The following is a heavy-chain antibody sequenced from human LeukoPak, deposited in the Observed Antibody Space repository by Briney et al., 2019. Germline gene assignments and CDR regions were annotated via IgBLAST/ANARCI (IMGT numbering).Heavy chain of an antibody. CDR1: GGTFSSYA. D-gene: IGHD3-9*01. Sequence: SVKVSCKASGGTFSSYAISRVRQAPGQGLEWMGGIIPIFGTANYAQKFQGRVTITADESTSTAYMELSSLRSEDTAVYYCARALSYDILRGGFDYWGQGTLVTVSS. CDR3: ARALSYDILRGGFDY. V-gene: IGHV1-69*01. CDR2: IIPIFGTA. J-gene: IGHJ4*02.